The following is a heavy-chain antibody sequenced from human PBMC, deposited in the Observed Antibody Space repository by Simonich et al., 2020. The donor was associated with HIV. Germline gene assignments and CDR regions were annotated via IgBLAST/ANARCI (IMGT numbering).Heavy chain of an antibody. CDR1: GFTFSSYE. Sequence: GGGLVQPGGSLRLSCAASGFTFSSYEMNWVRQAPGKGLEWVSYLSSSGSTIYYADSVKGRFTISRDNSKNTLYLQMNSLRAEDTAVYYCAKATYCGGDCSNSYYFDYWGQGTLVTVSS. D-gene: IGHD2-21*02. V-gene: IGHV3-48*03. CDR2: LSSSGSTI. CDR3: AKATYCGGDCSNSYYFDY. J-gene: IGHJ4*02.